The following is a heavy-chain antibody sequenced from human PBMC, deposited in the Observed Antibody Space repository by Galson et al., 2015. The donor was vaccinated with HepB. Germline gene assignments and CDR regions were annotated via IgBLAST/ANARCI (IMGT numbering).Heavy chain of an antibody. CDR1: GFTFSSYA. D-gene: IGHD5-24*01. CDR3: AKASCRGDSTGYNYVSGFDS. J-gene: IGHJ4*02. Sequence: SLRLSCAASGFTFSSYAMTWVRQAPGKGLEWVASISGSSSNRHYADSVKGRFTISRDNSDNTLYLDMKSLRAEDTAHFYCAKASCRGDSTGYNYVSGFDSWGQGALVAASS. CDR2: ISGSSSNR. V-gene: IGHV3-23*01.